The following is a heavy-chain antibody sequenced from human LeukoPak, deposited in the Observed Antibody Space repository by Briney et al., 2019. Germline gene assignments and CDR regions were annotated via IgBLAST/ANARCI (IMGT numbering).Heavy chain of an antibody. CDR1: GFTFSSFH. CDR2: ISRDSTTI. CDR3: AREARFLEWWKYYYYGMDV. Sequence: PGGSLRLSCAASGFTFSSFHINWVRQAPGKGLEWLSYISRDSTTIYYADSVKGRFTISRDNAKNSLYLQMNSLKAEDTAVYYCAREARFLEWWKYYYYGMDVWGQGTTVTVSS. V-gene: IGHV3-48*04. J-gene: IGHJ6*02. D-gene: IGHD3-3*01.